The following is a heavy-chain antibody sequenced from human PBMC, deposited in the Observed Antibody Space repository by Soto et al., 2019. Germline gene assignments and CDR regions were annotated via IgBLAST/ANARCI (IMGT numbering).Heavy chain of an antibody. CDR2: ISYDGSNK. J-gene: IGHJ6*02. Sequence: GGSLRLSCAASGFTFSSYGMHWVRQAPGKGLERVAVISYDGSNKYYADSVKGRFTISRDNSKNTLYLQMNSLRAEDTAVYYCAKRVSVGASYYYYYGMDVWGQGTTVTVSS. V-gene: IGHV3-30*18. D-gene: IGHD1-26*01. CDR3: AKRVSVGASYYYYYGMDV. CDR1: GFTFSSYG.